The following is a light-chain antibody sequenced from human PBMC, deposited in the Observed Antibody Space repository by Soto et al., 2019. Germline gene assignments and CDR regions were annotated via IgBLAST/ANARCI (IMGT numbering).Light chain of an antibody. J-gene: IGLJ3*02. CDR2: EVS. V-gene: IGLV2-14*01. Sequence: QSALTQPASVSGSPGQWITISCTGTSSDIGYYNYVSWYQQDPGKAPKLIIYEVSNRPSGVSNRFSGSKSGNTASLTTSGLQAEDEADYYCTSYTRSSTLVVFGGGTKLTVL. CDR3: TSYTRSSTLVV. CDR1: SSDIGYYNY.